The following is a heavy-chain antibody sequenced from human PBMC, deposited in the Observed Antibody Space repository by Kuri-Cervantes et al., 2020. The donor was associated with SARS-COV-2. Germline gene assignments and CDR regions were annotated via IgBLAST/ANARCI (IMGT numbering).Heavy chain of an antibody. CDR2: IYYSGST. CDR1: GGSISSGGYY. D-gene: IGHD6-13*01. J-gene: IGHJ4*02. Sequence: SCAVSGGSISSGGYYWSWIRQHPGKGLEWIGYIYYSGSTYYNPSLKSRVTMSVDTSKDQFSLKLSSVTAADTAVYYCARGAEGSPFDYWGQGTLVTVSS. CDR3: ARGAEGSPFDY. V-gene: IGHV4-31*02.